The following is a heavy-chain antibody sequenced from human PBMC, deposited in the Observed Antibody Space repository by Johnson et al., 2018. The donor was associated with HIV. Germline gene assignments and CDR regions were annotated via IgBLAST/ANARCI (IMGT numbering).Heavy chain of an antibody. Sequence: QVQLVESGGGVVQPGRSLRLSCAASGFTFSSYGMHWVRQAPGKGLEWVAVISYDGSNKYYVDSVKGRFTISRDNAKNSLYLQMNSLRAEDTAVYYCAKDQGIEMAGYDGFDIWGQGTMVTVSS. D-gene: IGHD5-24*01. J-gene: IGHJ3*02. CDR3: AKDQGIEMAGYDGFDI. V-gene: IGHV3-30*18. CDR1: GFTFSSYG. CDR2: ISYDGSNK.